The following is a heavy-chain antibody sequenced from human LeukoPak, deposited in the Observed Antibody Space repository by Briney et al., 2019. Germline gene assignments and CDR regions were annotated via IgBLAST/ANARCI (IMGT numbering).Heavy chain of an antibody. Sequence: PSETLSLTCTVSGGSVSSWAYYWGWIRQPPGKGLEWIGSIYYSGTTYYNPSLKSRVTISVDTSTNQFSLKLSSVTAADTAVYYCARHRTAMVADAFDIWGQGTMVTVSS. CDR1: GGSVSSWAYY. CDR2: IYYSGTT. CDR3: ARHRTAMVADAFDI. V-gene: IGHV4-39*01. J-gene: IGHJ3*02. D-gene: IGHD5-18*01.